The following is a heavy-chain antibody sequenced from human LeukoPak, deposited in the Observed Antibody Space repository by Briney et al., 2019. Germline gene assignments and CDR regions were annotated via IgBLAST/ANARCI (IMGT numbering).Heavy chain of an antibody. CDR2: IMIGGDGK. V-gene: IGHV3-23*01. J-gene: IGHJ4*02. CDR1: GFTFNNYA. D-gene: IGHD3-22*01. Sequence: GGSLRLSCAGSGFTFNNYAMSWVRRAPRKGLEWVSTIMIGGDGKHYADSVKGRFTISRDFSRNAVYLQMSSLRVEDTAEYYCAKAVDGRGYYFERGADFWGQGTMVTVSS. CDR3: AKAVDGRGYYFERGADF.